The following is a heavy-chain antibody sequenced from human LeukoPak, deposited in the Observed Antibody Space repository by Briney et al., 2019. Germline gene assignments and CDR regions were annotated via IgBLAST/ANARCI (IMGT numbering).Heavy chain of an antibody. V-gene: IGHV6-1*01. CDR2: TFYRSKWSN. Sequence: SQTLSLTCVISGDSVSSNTATWNWIRQSPSRGLEWLGRTFYRSKWSNDFSPSLKRRMSINPDTSKNQFSLHLKYVTPEDTAVYYCARGKYTSGSPLDYWGQGTLVTVSS. J-gene: IGHJ4*02. D-gene: IGHD5-12*01. CDR3: ARGKYTSGSPLDY. CDR1: GDSVSSNTAT.